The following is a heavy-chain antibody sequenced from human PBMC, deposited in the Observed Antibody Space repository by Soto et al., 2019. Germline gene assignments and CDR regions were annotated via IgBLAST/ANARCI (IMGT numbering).Heavy chain of an antibody. CDR2: ISYDGSNK. J-gene: IGHJ4*02. Sequence: PGGSLRLSCAASGFTFSSYGMHWVRQAPGKGLEWVAVISYDGSNKYYADSVKGRFTISRDNSRNTLYLQMNSLRAEDTAVYYCAKDREQLVQTLDYWGQGTLVTVSS. CDR3: AKDREQLVQTLDY. V-gene: IGHV3-30*18. CDR1: GFTFSSYG. D-gene: IGHD6-6*01.